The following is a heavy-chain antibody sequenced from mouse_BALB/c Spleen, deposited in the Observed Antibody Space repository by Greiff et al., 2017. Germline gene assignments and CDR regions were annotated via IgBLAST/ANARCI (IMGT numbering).Heavy chain of an antibody. Sequence: EVMLVESGGGLVKPGGSLKLSCAASGFTFSSYAMSWVRQPPEKRLEWVASISSGGSTYYPDSVKGRFTISRDNARNILYLQMSGLRSEDTAMYYCARGDDYDVMDYWGQGTSVTVSS. J-gene: IGHJ4*01. CDR3: ARGDDYDVMDY. CDR2: ISSGGST. D-gene: IGHD2-4*01. CDR1: GFTFSSYA. V-gene: IGHV5-6-5*01.